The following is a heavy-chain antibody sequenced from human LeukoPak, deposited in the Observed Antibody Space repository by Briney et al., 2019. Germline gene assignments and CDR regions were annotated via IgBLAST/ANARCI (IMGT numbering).Heavy chain of an antibody. CDR1: GFTVSSSS. D-gene: IGHD4-23*01. Sequence: GGSLRLSYAASGFTVSSSSMSWVRQAPGKGLEWVSAISGVGGGTFYADSVEGRFTISRENAKNSLYLQMNSLRAGDTAVYYCARGGGGKGFDYWGQGTLVTVSS. V-gene: IGHV3-23*01. CDR3: ARGGGGKGFDY. CDR2: ISGVGGGT. J-gene: IGHJ4*02.